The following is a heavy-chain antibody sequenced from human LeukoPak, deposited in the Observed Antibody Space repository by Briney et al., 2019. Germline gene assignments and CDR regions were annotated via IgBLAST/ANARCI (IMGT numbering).Heavy chain of an antibody. D-gene: IGHD6-13*01. CDR1: GFTFSSYW. J-gene: IGHJ4*02. CDR3: AKCGDHGSSWPYPPYYFDS. CDR2: INSDGSST. V-gene: IGHV3-74*01. Sequence: GGSLRLSCAASGFTFSSYWMHWVRQAPGKGLVWVSRINSDGSSTSYADSVKGRFTISRDNAKNTLYLQMNSLRAEDTAVYYCAKCGDHGSSWPYPPYYFDSWGQGTLVAVSS.